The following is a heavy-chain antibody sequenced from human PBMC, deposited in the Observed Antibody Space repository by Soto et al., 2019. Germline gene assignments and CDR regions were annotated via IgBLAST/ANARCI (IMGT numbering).Heavy chain of an antibody. J-gene: IGHJ4*02. D-gene: IGHD3-3*01. CDR2: ISYDGSNK. Sequence: GGSLRLSCAASGFTFSAYSMHRVRQAPGKGLEWVAVISYDGSNKYYADSVKGRFTISRDNSKNTLYLQMNSLRAEDTAVYYCAKEKGAFYSTGYFDYWGQGTLVTVSS. CDR3: AKEKGAFYSTGYFDY. V-gene: IGHV3-30*18. CDR1: GFTFSAYS.